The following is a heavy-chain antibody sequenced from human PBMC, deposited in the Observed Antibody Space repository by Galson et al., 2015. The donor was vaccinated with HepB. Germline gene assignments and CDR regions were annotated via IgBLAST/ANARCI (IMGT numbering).Heavy chain of an antibody. CDR1: GGSISSYY. V-gene: IGHV4-4*07. J-gene: IGHJ6*02. D-gene: IGHD2-2*01. CDR2: IYTSGST. Sequence: ETLSLTCTVSGGSISSYYWSWIRQPAGKGLEWIGRIYTSGSTNYNPSLKSRVTMSVDTSKNQFSLKLSSVTAADTAVYYCARVARCRSTSCYFGTYYYYGMDVWGQGTTVTVSS. CDR3: ARVARCRSTSCYFGTYYYYGMDV.